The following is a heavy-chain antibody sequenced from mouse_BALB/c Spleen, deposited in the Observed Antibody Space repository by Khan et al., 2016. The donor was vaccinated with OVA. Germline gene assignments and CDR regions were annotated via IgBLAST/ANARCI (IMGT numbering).Heavy chain of an antibody. Sequence: EVMLVESGGGLVKPGGSLKLSCAASGFTFSSYAMSWVRQTPEKRLEWVATISSGATYTFYSDSVKGRFTISRDDATNTLYLQMSSLRSEDTAMYYCARPPITTVVATSYWFVDVWGAGTTVTVST. CDR1: GFTFSSYA. J-gene: IGHJ1*01. D-gene: IGHD1-1*01. CDR3: ARPPITTVVATSYWFVDV. V-gene: IGHV5-9-1*01. CDR2: ISSGATYT.